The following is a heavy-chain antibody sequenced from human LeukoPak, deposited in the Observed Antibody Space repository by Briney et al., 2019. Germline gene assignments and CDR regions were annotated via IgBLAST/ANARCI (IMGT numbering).Heavy chain of an antibody. CDR3: ARIIAVHYYFDY. D-gene: IGHD6-19*01. Sequence: GGSLRLSCAASGFTFSSYSVNWVRQAPGKGLEWVSSISSSSGYIYYADSVKGRFTISRDNSKNTLYLQMNSLRAEDTAVYYCARIIAVHYYFDYWGQGTLVTVSS. CDR2: ISSSSGYI. J-gene: IGHJ4*02. V-gene: IGHV3-21*04. CDR1: GFTFSSYS.